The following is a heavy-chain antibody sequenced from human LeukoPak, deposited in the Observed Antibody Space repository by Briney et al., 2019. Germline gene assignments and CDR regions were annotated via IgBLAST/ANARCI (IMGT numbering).Heavy chain of an antibody. CDR3: ARGPMYSSSSWFGHGIYYYYYYYMDV. CDR1: GGSISSGSYY. CDR2: IYTSGST. V-gene: IGHV4-61*02. Sequence: SQTLSLTCTVSGGSISSGSYYWSWIRQPAGKGLEWIGRIYTSGSTNYNPSLKSRVTISVDTSKNQFSLKLSSVTAADTAVYYCARGPMYSSSSWFGHGIYYYYYYYMDVWGKGTTVTVSS. J-gene: IGHJ6*03. D-gene: IGHD6-6*01.